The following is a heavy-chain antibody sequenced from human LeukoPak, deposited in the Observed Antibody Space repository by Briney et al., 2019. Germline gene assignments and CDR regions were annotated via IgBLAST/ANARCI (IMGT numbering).Heavy chain of an antibody. Sequence: GGSLRLSCAASGFTFSSYGMHWVRQAPGKGLEWVAVISYDGSNKYYADSVKGRFTISRDNSKNTLYLQMNSLRAEDTAVYYCAKDFQGLRLGELSFFFDYWGQGTLVTVSS. CDR1: GFTFSSYG. J-gene: IGHJ4*02. CDR3: AKDFQGLRLGELSFFFDY. CDR2: ISYDGSNK. V-gene: IGHV3-30*18. D-gene: IGHD3-16*02.